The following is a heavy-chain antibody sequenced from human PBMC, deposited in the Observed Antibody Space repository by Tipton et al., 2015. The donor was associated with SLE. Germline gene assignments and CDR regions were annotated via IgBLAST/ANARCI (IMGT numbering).Heavy chain of an antibody. J-gene: IGHJ4*02. Sequence: GLVKPSETLSLTCAVYGGSFSGYYLSWLRPPPGKGLEWIGEIDHSGRTDYNPSLKSRVTLSVDTSNNQFSLKFTSMTAADTAVYYCARVQQLEYFDYWGQGTLVTVSS. CDR2: IDHSGRT. V-gene: IGHV4-34*01. CDR3: ARVQQLEYFDY. CDR1: GGSFSGYY. D-gene: IGHD6-13*01.